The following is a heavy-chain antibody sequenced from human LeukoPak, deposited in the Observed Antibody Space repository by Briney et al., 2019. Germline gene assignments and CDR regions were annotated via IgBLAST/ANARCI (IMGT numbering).Heavy chain of an antibody. D-gene: IGHD3-10*01. CDR2: IYSRGT. Sequence: TSETLSLTCTVSGGSISSYYLSWIRKPAGKGLEWIGRIYSRGTTYNPSLKDRVTMSADTSRNHVSLTLNSVTAADTAVYYCARDSGTTGEVKFDPWGQGTLVTVSS. CDR3: ARDSGTTGEVKFDP. V-gene: IGHV4-4*07. CDR1: GGSISSYY. J-gene: IGHJ5*02.